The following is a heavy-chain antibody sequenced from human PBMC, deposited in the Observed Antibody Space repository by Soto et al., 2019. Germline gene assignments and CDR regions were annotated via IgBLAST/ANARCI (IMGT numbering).Heavy chain of an antibody. CDR3: ARVGTVVVVAASWFWFDP. CDR2: IKQDGSEK. J-gene: IGHJ5*02. CDR1: GFTFSSYW. D-gene: IGHD2-15*01. Sequence: EVQLVESGGGLVQPGGSLRLSCAASGFTFSSYWMSWVRQAPGKGLEWVANIKQDGSEKYYVDSVKGRFTISRDNAKNSLYLQMNSVRAEDTAVYYCARVGTVVVVAASWFWFDPWGQGTLVTVSS. V-gene: IGHV3-7*01.